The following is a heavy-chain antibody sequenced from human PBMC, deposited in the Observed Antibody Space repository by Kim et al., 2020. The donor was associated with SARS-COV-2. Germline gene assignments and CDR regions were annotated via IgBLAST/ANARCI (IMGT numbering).Heavy chain of an antibody. J-gene: IGHJ6*02. D-gene: IGHD6-13*01. CDR3: ARLPRIPEVGTSRNYYYGMDV. V-gene: IGHV3-7*03. Sequence: GGSLRLSCAASGFTFSNYWMTWVRQAPGKGLEWVANIKQDGSEKNYVDSVRGRFTISRDNAKNSMSLQMSSLRVEDTAVYYCARLPRIPEVGTSRNYYYGMDVWGQGTTVTV. CDR1: GFTFSNYW. CDR2: IKQDGSEK.